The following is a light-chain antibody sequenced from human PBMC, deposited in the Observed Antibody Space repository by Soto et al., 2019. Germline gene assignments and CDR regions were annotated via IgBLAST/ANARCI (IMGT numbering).Light chain of an antibody. J-gene: IGLJ2*01. CDR1: NSNIGIEY. Sequence: QSALTQPTSVSAAPGQEVTIACSGSNSNIGIEYVAWYQHLPGTAPKLVIYDNDQRPSGIPDRFSGSKSGTSASLAISGLRSEDEAEYFCATWDDSLSGVVFGGGTKLTVL. CDR2: DND. V-gene: IGLV1-51*01. CDR3: ATWDDSLSGVV.